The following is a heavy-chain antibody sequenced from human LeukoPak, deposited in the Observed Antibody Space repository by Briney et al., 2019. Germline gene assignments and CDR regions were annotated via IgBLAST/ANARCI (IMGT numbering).Heavy chain of an antibody. CDR3: ARGARVVVRGVIMTNWFDP. Sequence: SETLSLTCAVYGGSFSGYYWSWIRQPPGKGLEWIGEINHSGSTNYNPSLKSRVTISVDTSKNQFSLKLSSVTAADTAVYYCARGARVVVRGVIMTNWFDPWGQGTLVTVSS. J-gene: IGHJ5*02. CDR1: GGSFSGYY. CDR2: INHSGST. D-gene: IGHD3-10*01. V-gene: IGHV4-34*01.